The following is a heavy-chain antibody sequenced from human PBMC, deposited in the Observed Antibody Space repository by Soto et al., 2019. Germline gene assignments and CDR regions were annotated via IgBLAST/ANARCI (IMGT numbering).Heavy chain of an antibody. V-gene: IGHV1-18*01. CDR3: APHTLDTGMPSGY. J-gene: IGHJ4*02. Sequence: QVQLVQSGAEVREPGASVNVSCKASGYTFTNYGVSWVRQAPGQGLEWMGWIGGYKGNTNYAQKLQGRVNLNTDTSTSKAYMELRSLRSDDTAVYYCAPHTLDTGMPSGYWGQGTLVTVSS. D-gene: IGHD5-18*01. CDR2: IGGYKGNT. CDR1: GYTFTNYG.